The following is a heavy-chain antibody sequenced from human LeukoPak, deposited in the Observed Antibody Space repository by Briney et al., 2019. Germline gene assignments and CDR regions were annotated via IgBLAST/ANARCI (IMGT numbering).Heavy chain of an antibody. V-gene: IGHV3-48*01. D-gene: IGHD3-10*01. Sequence: GGSLRLSCAASGFTFSSYSMNWVRQAPGKGLEWVSYISSSSSTIYYADSMKGRFTISRDNAKSSLYLQMNSLRAEDTAVYYCARWPYGAGYYFDYWGQGTLVTVSS. CDR2: ISSSSSTI. CDR3: ARWPYGAGYYFDY. CDR1: GFTFSSYS. J-gene: IGHJ4*02.